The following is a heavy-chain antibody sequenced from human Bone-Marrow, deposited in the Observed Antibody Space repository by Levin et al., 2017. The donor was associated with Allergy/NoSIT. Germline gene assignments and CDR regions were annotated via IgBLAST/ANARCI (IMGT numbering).Heavy chain of an antibody. D-gene: IGHD3-16*01. V-gene: IGHV3-21*01. CDR1: GFTFSSYS. CDR2: ISSSSSYI. CDR3: ARDSILGLEGGSNWFDP. Sequence: GGSLRLSCAASGFTFSSYSMNWVRQAPGKGLEWVSSISSSSSYIYYADSVKGRFTISRDNAKNSLYLQMNSLRAEDTAVYYCARDSILGLEGGSNWFDPWGQGTLVTVSS. J-gene: IGHJ5*02.